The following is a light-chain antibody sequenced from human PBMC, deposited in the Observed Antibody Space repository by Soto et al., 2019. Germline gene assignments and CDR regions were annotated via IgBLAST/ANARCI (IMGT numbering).Light chain of an antibody. V-gene: IGLV2-11*01. J-gene: IGLJ1*01. CDR3: CSYAGSSDIV. Sequence: QSALTQPRSVSGSPGQSVTISCTGTSSDVGGYNYVSWYQQHPGKAPKLMIYDVSKRPSGVPDRFSGSKSGNTASLTISGLQAEDEADYYCCSYAGSSDIVFGTGTKVTVL. CDR2: DVS. CDR1: SSDVGGYNY.